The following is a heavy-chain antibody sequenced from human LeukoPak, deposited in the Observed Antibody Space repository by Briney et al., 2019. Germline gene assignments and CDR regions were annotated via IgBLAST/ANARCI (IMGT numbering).Heavy chain of an antibody. CDR3: AKREGPNNGPIDS. Sequence: GGSLRLSCAASGFIFSSYAMSWVRQAPGKGLEWVAVISGSGGSTYYSDSVKGRFTISRDIFKNTLYLQMSSLRAEDTAVYYCAKREGPNNGPIDSWGQGTLVTVSS. D-gene: IGHD5-24*01. CDR2: ISGSGGST. CDR1: GFIFSSYA. J-gene: IGHJ4*02. V-gene: IGHV3-23*01.